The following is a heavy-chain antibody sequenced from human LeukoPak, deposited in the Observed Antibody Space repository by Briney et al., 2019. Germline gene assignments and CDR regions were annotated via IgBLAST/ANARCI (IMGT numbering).Heavy chain of an antibody. V-gene: IGHV1-69*06. CDR2: IIPIFGTP. D-gene: IGHD3-22*01. CDR3: ARATNYDSSGYYYDRGDWFDP. CDR1: GGTFSTFA. J-gene: IGHJ5*02. Sequence: SVKVSCKASGGTFSTFAFGWVRQAPGQGLEWMGGIIPIFGTPNYAQKFQGRVTITADKSTSTAYMELSSLRSEDTAVYYCARATNYDSSGYYYDRGDWFDPWGQGTLVTVSS.